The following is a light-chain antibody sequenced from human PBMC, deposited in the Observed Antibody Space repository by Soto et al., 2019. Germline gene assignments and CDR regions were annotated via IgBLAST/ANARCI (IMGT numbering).Light chain of an antibody. CDR2: AAS. V-gene: IGKV1-9*01. Sequence: IQLTQSPSSLSASVGDIVTINFRASQGITNYLAWYQQKPGKAPSLLMYAASTLQSGVPSRFSGSGSGTEFTLTISGLQPEDVATYYCQQVYGLPPAFGQGTRLEIK. J-gene: IGKJ5*01. CDR3: QQVYGLPPA. CDR1: QGITNY.